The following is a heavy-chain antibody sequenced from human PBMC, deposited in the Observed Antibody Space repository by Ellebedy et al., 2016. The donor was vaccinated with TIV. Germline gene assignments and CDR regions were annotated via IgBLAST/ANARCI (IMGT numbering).Heavy chain of an antibody. V-gene: IGHV5-51*01. Sequence: GGSLRLSXKGSGYSFTSYWIGWVRQMPGKGLEWMGIIYPGDSDTRYSPSFQGQVTISADKSISTAYLQWSSLKASDTAVYYCARLRANQGIAATVYYGMDVWGQGTTVTVSS. D-gene: IGHD5-12*01. CDR2: IYPGDSDT. CDR1: GYSFTSYW. CDR3: ARLRANQGIAATVYYGMDV. J-gene: IGHJ6*02.